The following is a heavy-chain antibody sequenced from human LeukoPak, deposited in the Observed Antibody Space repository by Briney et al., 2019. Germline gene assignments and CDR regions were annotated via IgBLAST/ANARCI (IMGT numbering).Heavy chain of an antibody. CDR3: VKDSSSGSYFVY. D-gene: IGHD3-10*01. V-gene: IGHV3-64D*06. CDR1: GFTFSRYA. CDR2: ISSNGGST. Sequence: GGSLRLSCSASGFTFSRYAMHWVRQAPGKGLECVSAISSNGGSTYYADSVKGRFTISRDNARNTLHLQMSSLRVEDTAVYYCVKDSSSGSYFVYWGQGTLVTVSS. J-gene: IGHJ4*02.